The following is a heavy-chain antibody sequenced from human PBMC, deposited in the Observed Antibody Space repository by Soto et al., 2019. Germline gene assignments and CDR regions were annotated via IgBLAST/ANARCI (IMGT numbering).Heavy chain of an antibody. V-gene: IGHV4-31*03. CDR2: IYYSGST. J-gene: IGHJ6*04. D-gene: IGHD3-10*01. CDR1: GGSISSGGYY. CDR3: ARDTRKGRGGGMDV. Sequence: QVQLQESGPGLVKPSQTLSLTCTVSGGSISSGGYYWSWIRQHPGKGLEWIGYIYYSGSTYYDPSLKSRVTISVDKSKNRFSLKLSSVTAADTAVYYCARDTRKGRGGGMDVWGKGTTVTVSS.